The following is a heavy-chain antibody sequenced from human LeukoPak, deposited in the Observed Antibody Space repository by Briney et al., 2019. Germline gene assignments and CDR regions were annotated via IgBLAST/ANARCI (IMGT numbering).Heavy chain of an antibody. D-gene: IGHD3-16*01. CDR2: ISYDGSNK. V-gene: IGHV3-30-3*01. Sequence: GGSLRLSCAASGFTFSSYAMHWVRQAPGKGLEWVAVISYDGSNKYYADSVKGRFTISRDNSKNTLYLQMNSLRAEDTAVYYCARVEWVMMDWGQGTLVTVSS. J-gene: IGHJ4*02. CDR1: GFTFSSYA. CDR3: ARVEWVMMD.